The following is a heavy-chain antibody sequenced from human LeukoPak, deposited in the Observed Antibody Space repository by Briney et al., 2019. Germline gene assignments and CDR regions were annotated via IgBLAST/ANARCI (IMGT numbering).Heavy chain of an antibody. D-gene: IGHD2-2*01. Sequence: GASVKVSCKASGYTFTGYYMHWVRQAPGQGLEWMGWINPNSGGTNYAQKFQGRVTMTRDTSISTAYMELSRLRSDDTAVYYCARGPGSYCSSTSCYPYFQHWGQGTLVTVSS. CDR1: GYTFTGYY. CDR3: ARGPGSYCSSTSCYPYFQH. J-gene: IGHJ1*01. CDR2: INPNSGGT. V-gene: IGHV1-2*02.